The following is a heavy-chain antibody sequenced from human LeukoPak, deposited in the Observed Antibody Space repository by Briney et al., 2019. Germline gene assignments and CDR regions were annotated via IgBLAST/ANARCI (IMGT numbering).Heavy chain of an antibody. J-gene: IGHJ4*02. D-gene: IGHD2-2*01. V-gene: IGHV1-2*02. Sequence: ASVKVSCKASGYTFTGYYMHWVRQAPGQGLEWMGWINPNSGGTNYAQKFQGRVTMTRDTSISTAYMELSRLRSDDTAVYYCARDRGYCSSTSCYYVFGYWGQGTLVTVSS. CDR3: ARDRGYCSSTSCYYVFGY. CDR2: INPNSGGT. CDR1: GYTFTGYY.